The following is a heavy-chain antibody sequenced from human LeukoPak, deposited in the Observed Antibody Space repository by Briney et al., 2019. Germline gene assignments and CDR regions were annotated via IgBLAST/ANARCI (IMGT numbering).Heavy chain of an antibody. CDR3: ARGGPRY. V-gene: IGHV3-7*01. CDR2: IKQDGSEK. CDR1: GFTFISYW. Sequence: SGGSLRLSCAASGFTFISYWMSWVRQSPGKGLEWVANIKQDGSEKYYVDSVKGRFTISRDNAKNSLYLQINNLRAEDTAEYYCARGGPRYWGQGTLVTVSS. J-gene: IGHJ4*02.